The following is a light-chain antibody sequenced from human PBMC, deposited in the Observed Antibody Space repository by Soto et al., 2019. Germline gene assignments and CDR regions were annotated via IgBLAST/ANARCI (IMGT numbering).Light chain of an antibody. CDR2: KAS. CDR1: QTISSW. Sequence: DIQMTQSPSTLSGSVGDRFTMTCRASQTISSWLAWYQQKPGKAPKLLIYKASSLESGVPSRFSGSGSGTEFTLTISSLQPDDFATYYCQQYNSYPITFGQGTKVDI. V-gene: IGKV1-5*03. CDR3: QQYNSYPIT. J-gene: IGKJ1*01.